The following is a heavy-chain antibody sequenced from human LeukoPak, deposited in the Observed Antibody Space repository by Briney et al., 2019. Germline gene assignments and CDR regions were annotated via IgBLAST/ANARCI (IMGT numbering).Heavy chain of an antibody. CDR3: ARSVEQWLVYNWFDP. J-gene: IGHJ5*02. V-gene: IGHV1-8*01. D-gene: IGHD6-19*01. Sequence: ASVKVSCKASGYTFTSYDINWVRQATGQGLGWMGWMNPNSGNTGYAQKFQGRVTMTRNTSISTAYMELSSLRSEDTAVYYCARSVEQWLVYNWFDPWGQGTLVTVSS. CDR2: MNPNSGNT. CDR1: GYTFTSYD.